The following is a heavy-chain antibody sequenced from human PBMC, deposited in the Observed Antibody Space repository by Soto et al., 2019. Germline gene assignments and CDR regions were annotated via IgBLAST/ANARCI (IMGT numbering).Heavy chain of an antibody. CDR2: VNNDGTDT. V-gene: IGHV3-74*03. CDR3: ARGGLQHALDV. D-gene: IGHD6-13*01. CDR1: GFTFSNYW. J-gene: IGHJ6*02. Sequence: EVQLVESGGGLVQPGGSLRLSCAASGFTFSNYWMYWVRQAPGKGLVWVSRVNNDGTDTTHADSVKGRFTISRDNAENTLYLQMIILRAEDTAVYYCARGGLQHALDVWGQGSTVTVSS.